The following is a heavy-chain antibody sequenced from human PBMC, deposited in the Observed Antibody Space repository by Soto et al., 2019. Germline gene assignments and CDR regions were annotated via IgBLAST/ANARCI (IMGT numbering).Heavy chain of an antibody. J-gene: IGHJ5*02. CDR1: GGSVSIESYY. Sequence: SETLSLTCSVSGGSVSIESYYWSWMRQTPGKGLEWIGNVENSGSTKYNPSLKSRVTISVDTSKNQFSLKLSSVTGADTAVYYCARERGDSHWIDPWGQGTLVTVSS. D-gene: IGHD2-21*01. V-gene: IGHV4-61*01. CDR2: VENSGST. CDR3: ARERGDSHWIDP.